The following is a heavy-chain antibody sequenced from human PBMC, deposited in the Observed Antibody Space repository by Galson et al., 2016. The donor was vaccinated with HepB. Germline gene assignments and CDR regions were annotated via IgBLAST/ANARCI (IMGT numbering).Heavy chain of an antibody. Sequence: SLRLSCAASGFSFSNYNMDWVRQAPGKGLEWVSYISGSSSTIYYADSVKGRFTISRDNAKNSLYLQMNSLRDEDTAVYYCARVGGATNDYWGHGTLVTVSS. V-gene: IGHV3-48*02. CDR1: GFSFSNYN. CDR2: ISGSSSTI. J-gene: IGHJ4*01. D-gene: IGHD1-26*01. CDR3: ARVGGATNDY.